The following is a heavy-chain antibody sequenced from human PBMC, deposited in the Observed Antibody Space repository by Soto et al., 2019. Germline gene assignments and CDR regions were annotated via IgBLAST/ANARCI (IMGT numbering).Heavy chain of an antibody. CDR1: GGSFSGYY. J-gene: IGHJ6*02. D-gene: IGHD3-3*01. Sequence: SETLSLTCAVYGGSFSGYYWSWIRQPPGKGLEWIGEISHSGSTNYNPSLKSRVTISVDTSKNQFSLKLSSVTAADTAVYYCARGGVKVFATIFGRRSYYGMDVWGQGTTVTVSS. CDR2: ISHSGST. V-gene: IGHV4-34*01. CDR3: ARGGVKVFATIFGRRSYYGMDV.